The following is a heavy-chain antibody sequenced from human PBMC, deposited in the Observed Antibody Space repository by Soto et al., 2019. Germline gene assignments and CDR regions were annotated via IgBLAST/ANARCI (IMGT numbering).Heavy chain of an antibody. CDR3: ARGRGSNYYGLEV. J-gene: IGHJ6*02. Sequence: GGSPRLSCAASGFTFSSYGMHWVRQAPGKGLEWVAAISYDGSKKYYVDSVKARFTISRDNSKNTVYLQVNSLSAEDTAVYTCARGRGSNYYGLEVWGRGTTVTVSS. V-gene: IGHV3-30*03. D-gene: IGHD3-10*01. CDR2: ISYDGSKK. CDR1: GFTFSSYG.